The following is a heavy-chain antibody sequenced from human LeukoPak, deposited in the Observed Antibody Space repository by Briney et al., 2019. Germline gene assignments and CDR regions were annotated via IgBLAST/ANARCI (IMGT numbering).Heavy chain of an antibody. CDR1: GFTFSSYG. Sequence: PGGSLRLSCAASGFTFSSYGMHWVRQAPGKGLEWVAFIRYDGSNKYYADSVKGRFTISRDNSKNTLYLQMNSLRAEDTAVYYCAKEGRYSSSWQYYFDYWGQGTLVTVSS. D-gene: IGHD6-13*01. J-gene: IGHJ4*02. V-gene: IGHV3-30*02. CDR2: IRYDGSNK. CDR3: AKEGRYSSSWQYYFDY.